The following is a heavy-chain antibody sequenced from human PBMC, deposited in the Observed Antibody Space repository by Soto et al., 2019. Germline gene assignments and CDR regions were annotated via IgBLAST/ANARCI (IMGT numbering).Heavy chain of an antibody. V-gene: IGHV3-21*01. CDR3: AREYSSSSGYYGMDV. CDR2: ISSSSSYI. CDR1: GFTFSSYS. J-gene: IGHJ6*02. Sequence: EVQLVESGGGLVKPGGSLRLSCAASGFTFSSYSMNWVRQAPGKGLEWVSSISSSSSYIYYADSVKGRFTISRGNSKNTLYLQMNSLRAEDTAVYYCAREYSSSSGYYGMDVWGQGTTVTVSS. D-gene: IGHD6-6*01.